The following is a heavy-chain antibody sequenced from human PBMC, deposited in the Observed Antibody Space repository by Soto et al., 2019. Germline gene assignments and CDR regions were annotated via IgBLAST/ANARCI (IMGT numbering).Heavy chain of an antibody. Sequence: QVQLQESGPGLVKPSETLSLIWFVSGEAVGSGQSYWNWIRQAPGKGLEWIGHIFVTGATKYSASLKSRVTMAVDTSKSPISLNLPSVTAADSATYFCARGLADSAGSSLGRRMDVWGQVTTVTVAS. CDR3: ARGLADSAGSSLGRRMDV. V-gene: IGHV4-61*01. J-gene: IGHJ6*02. D-gene: IGHD3-10*01. CDR2: IFVTGAT. CDR1: GEAVGSGQSY.